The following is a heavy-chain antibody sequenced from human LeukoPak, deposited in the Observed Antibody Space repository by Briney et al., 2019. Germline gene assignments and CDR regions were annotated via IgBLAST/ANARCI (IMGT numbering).Heavy chain of an antibody. Sequence: SETLSLTCTVSGGSVSSPSYYWGWIRQPPGKGLEWIGTIYYRGSTYYNPSLRSRVTISVDTSKNQFSLRLTSVTAADTAVYYCARDISSASFTYYYYYMDVWGKGTTVTVSS. CDR2: IYYRGST. CDR1: GGSVSSPSYY. D-gene: IGHD3-16*02. J-gene: IGHJ6*03. V-gene: IGHV4-39*07. CDR3: ARDISSASFTYYYYYMDV.